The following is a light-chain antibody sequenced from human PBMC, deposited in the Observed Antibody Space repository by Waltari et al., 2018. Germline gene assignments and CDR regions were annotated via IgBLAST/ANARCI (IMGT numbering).Light chain of an antibody. V-gene: IGKV1-39*01. Sequence: DIQMTQSPSSLSASVGDRVTITCRARQTISRYLHWYQQKPGKAPKLLIYGASTLQSWVPSRFSGSGSGTEFTLTISSLQPDDFAIYYCQQSYSPLTWTFGQGTTVEIK. CDR2: GAS. CDR1: QTISRY. CDR3: QQSYSPLTWT. J-gene: IGKJ1*01.